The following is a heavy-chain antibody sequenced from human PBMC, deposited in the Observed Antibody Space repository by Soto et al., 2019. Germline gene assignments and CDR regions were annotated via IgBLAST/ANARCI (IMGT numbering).Heavy chain of an antibody. V-gene: IGHV4-30-2*01. CDR2: IYHSGST. CDR1: GGSISSGGYS. CDR3: ARGRDSSGYYYYFDY. D-gene: IGHD3-22*01. Sequence: SETLSLTCAVSGGSISSGGYSWSWIRQPPGKGLEWIGYIYHSGSTYYNPSLKSRVTISVDRSKNQFSLKLSSVTAADTAVYYCARGRDSSGYYYYFDYWGQGTLVTVSS. J-gene: IGHJ4*02.